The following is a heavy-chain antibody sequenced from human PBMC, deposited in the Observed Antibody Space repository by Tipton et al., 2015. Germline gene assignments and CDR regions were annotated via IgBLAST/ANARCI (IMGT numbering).Heavy chain of an antibody. CDR3: AKGWGNWNADY. CDR1: GFTFSIYA. V-gene: IGHV3-23*01. D-gene: IGHD1-1*01. J-gene: IGHJ4*02. CDR2: ITGNSGTT. Sequence: SLRLSCEASGFTFSIYAMNWVRQAPGKGLEWVSTITGNSGTTYYAGSVKGRFTVSRDNSKNALYLQMNSLRVDDTAVYYCAKGWGNWNADYWGQGTLVTVSS.